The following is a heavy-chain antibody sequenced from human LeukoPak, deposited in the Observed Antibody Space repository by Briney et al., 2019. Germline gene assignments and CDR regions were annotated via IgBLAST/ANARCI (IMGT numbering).Heavy chain of an antibody. CDR1: GGSISSYY. CDR2: IYYSGST. D-gene: IGHD3-9*01. J-gene: IGHJ4*02. CDR3: ARAADYDILTGYYSPRHYFDY. V-gene: IGHV4-59*01. Sequence: SSETLSLACTVSGGSISSYYWSWFRQPPGKGLEWIGYIYYSGSTNYNPSLKSRVTISVDTSKNQFSLRPSSVTAADTAVYYCARAADYDILTGYYSPRHYFDYWGQGTLVTVSS.